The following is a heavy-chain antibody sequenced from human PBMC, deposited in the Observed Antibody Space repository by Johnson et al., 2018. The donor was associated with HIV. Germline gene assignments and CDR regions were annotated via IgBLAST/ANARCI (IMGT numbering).Heavy chain of an antibody. V-gene: IGHV3-15*01. D-gene: IGHD3-16*02. CDR2: IKSKTDDGTT. J-gene: IGHJ3*02. Sequence: VQLVESGGGLVQPGGSLRLSCAASGFTFSNAWMSWVRQAPGKGLEWVGRIKSKTDDGTTDYAAPVKGRFTISRDDSKNTLYLQMNSLQTGDTAVYYCTTDPYYDYVWGSYRHDAFDIWGRGTMVTVSA. CDR1: GFTFSNAW. CDR3: TTDPYYDYVWGSYRHDAFDI.